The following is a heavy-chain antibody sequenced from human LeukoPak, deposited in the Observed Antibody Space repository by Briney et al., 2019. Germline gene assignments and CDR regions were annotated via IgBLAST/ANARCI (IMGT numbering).Heavy chain of an antibody. CDR1: GLTFSNAW. J-gene: IGHJ4*02. D-gene: IGHD1-14*01. CDR3: TTELDVRPNHY. V-gene: IGHV3-15*01. CDR2: IKRKSDGGTT. Sequence: PGGSLRLSCAASGLTFSNAWMSWVRQAPGKGLEWVGRIKRKSDGGTTDYAAPVKGRFTISRDDSKNTLYLQMNSLRSEDTAVYYCTTELDVRPNHYWGQGTLVTVSS.